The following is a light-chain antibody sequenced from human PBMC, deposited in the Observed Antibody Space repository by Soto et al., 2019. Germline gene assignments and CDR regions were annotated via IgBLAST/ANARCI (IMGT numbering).Light chain of an antibody. CDR1: QSISTW. CDR3: QQYSSYSPWL. Sequence: DIQVAQSPSTLSASVGDRVTITCRASQSISTWLAWYQHKPGTAPKLLIYKASTLDRGVSSRFSGSGSETEFTLTISSLQPEDYETYYCQQYSSYSPWLFGQGTKVEI. J-gene: IGKJ1*01. V-gene: IGKV1-5*03. CDR2: KAS.